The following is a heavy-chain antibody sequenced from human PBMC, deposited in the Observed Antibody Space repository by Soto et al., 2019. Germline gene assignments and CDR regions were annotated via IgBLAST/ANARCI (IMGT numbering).Heavy chain of an antibody. CDR2: ISGSGGST. D-gene: IGHD4-17*01. J-gene: IGHJ4*02. CDR1: GFTFSSYA. CDR3: AKHHVKDDGDYGQGGGVDY. Sequence: EVQLLESGGGLVQPGGSLRLSCAASGFTFSSYAMSWVRQAPGKGLEWVSAISGSGGSTYYADSVKGRFTISRDNSKKTLYLQKNSRRAEETAVYYCAKHHVKDDGDYGQGGGVDYWGQGTLVTVSS. V-gene: IGHV3-23*01.